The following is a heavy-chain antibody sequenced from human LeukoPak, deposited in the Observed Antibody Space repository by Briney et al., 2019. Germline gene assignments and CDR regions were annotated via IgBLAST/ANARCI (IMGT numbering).Heavy chain of an antibody. CDR2: ISSDENSR. CDR1: GFPFSAYA. J-gene: IGHJ4*02. D-gene: IGHD4/OR15-4a*01. V-gene: IGHV3-30*18. CDR3: TKPDSAMTMNYFDY. Sequence: SGGSLRLSCTGSGFPFSAYAVHWVRQAPGKGLEWVAVISSDENSRFYVDSVKGRFTISRDNSKNTLYLQMNSLRPEDTAVYYCTKPDSAMTMNYFDYWGQGTLVTVSS.